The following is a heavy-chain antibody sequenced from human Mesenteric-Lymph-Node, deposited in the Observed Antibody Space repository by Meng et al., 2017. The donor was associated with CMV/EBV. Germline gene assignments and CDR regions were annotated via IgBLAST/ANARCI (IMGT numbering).Heavy chain of an antibody. J-gene: IGHJ6*02. CDR2: INPSGGST. CDR3: ARRRYCSSTSCYTWRHWYGMDV. D-gene: IGHD2-2*02. V-gene: IGHV1-46*01. Sequence: YYMHWVRQAPGQGLEWMGIINPSGGSTSYAQKFQGRVTMTRDTSTSTVYMELSSLRSEDTAVYYCARRRYCSSTSCYTWRHWYGMDVWGQGTTVTVSS. CDR1: YY.